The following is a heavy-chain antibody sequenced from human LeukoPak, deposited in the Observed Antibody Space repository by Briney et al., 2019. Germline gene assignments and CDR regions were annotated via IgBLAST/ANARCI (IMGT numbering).Heavy chain of an antibody. V-gene: IGHV3-23*01. CDR1: GFTFSTFA. J-gene: IGHJ4*02. CDR2: IFPSGGEI. Sequence: GGSLRLSCAASGFTFSTFAMIWVRQPPGKGLEWVSSIFPSGGEIHYADSVRGRFTISRDNSKSTLSLQMNSLRAEDTAIYYCAKVTYGSGTYGAFDYWGQGTLVTVSS. CDR3: AKVTYGSGTYGAFDY. D-gene: IGHD3-10*01.